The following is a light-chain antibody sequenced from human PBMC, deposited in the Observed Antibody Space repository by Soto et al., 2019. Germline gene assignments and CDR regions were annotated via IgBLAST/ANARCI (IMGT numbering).Light chain of an antibody. CDR2: AAS. CDR1: QGISND. J-gene: IGKJ1*01. CDR3: LQDYNYPRT. Sequence: AIQMTQSPSSLSASVGDRVTITCRASQGISNDLGWYQQKPGKAPNVLIYAASRLHSGVPSRFSGSGSGTDFTLTITSLQSEDSATYYCLQDYNYPRTFDQGTKVEIK. V-gene: IGKV1-6*01.